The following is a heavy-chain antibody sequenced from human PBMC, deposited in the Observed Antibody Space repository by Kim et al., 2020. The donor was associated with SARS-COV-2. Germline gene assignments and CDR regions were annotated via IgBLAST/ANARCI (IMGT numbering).Heavy chain of an antibody. Sequence: ASVKVSCKASGYTFTGYYMHWVRQAPGQGLEWMGWINPNSGGTNYAQKFQGRVTMTRDTSISTAYMELSRLRSDDTAVYYCARDWLRITMVRGVTPLLNWGQGTLVTVSS. CDR3: ARDWLRITMVRGVTPLLN. V-gene: IGHV1-2*02. J-gene: IGHJ4*02. D-gene: IGHD3-10*01. CDR2: INPNSGGT. CDR1: GYTFTGYY.